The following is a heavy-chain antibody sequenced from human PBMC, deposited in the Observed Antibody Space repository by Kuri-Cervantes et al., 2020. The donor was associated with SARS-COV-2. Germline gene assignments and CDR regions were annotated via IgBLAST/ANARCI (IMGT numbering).Heavy chain of an antibody. CDR3: TSHDFWSGIFFDY. D-gene: IGHD3-3*01. CDR2: IKSKTDGGTT. Sequence: GESLKISCAASGFSKFTFTDAWMSWVRQAPGKGLEWVGRIKSKTDGGTTDYAAPVKGRFTISRDDSKSIAYLQMNSLKTEDTAVYYCTSHDFWSGIFFDYWGQGTLVTVSS. CDR1: GFSKFTFTDAW. V-gene: IGHV3-15*01. J-gene: IGHJ4*02.